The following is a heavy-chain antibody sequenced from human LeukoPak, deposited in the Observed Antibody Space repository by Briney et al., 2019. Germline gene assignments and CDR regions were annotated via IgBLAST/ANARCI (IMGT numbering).Heavy chain of an antibody. CDR3: AKAERYSPRYFDY. Sequence: GGSLRLSCTPSGFTFSSHAMSWVRQAPGKGLEWVSAISGSGGSTYYADSVKGRFTISRDNSKNTLYLQMNSLRAEDTAVYYCAKAERYSPRYFDYWGQGTLVTVSS. CDR2: ISGSGGST. CDR1: GFTFSSHA. V-gene: IGHV3-23*01. J-gene: IGHJ4*02. D-gene: IGHD6-13*01.